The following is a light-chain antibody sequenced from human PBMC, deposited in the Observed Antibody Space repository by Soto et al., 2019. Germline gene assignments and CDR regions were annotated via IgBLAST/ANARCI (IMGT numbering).Light chain of an antibody. V-gene: IGLV2-14*01. CDR1: SSDIGAFNY. CDR3: SSYTTAFFYV. Sequence: QSALTQPASVSGSPGQSITISCTGSSSDIGAFNYVAWYQQHPGKAPKLIIHGVTNRPSGVSSRFSGSKSDYTASLTISGLQAEDEADYYCSSYTTAFFYVFGTGKKVTVL. CDR2: GVT. J-gene: IGLJ1*01.